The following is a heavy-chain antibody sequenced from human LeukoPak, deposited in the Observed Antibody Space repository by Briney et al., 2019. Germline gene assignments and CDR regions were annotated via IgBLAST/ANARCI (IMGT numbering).Heavy chain of an antibody. CDR3: ARRRSAIVVVPAAGRWFDP. V-gene: IGHV4-34*01. CDR1: GGSFSGYY. J-gene: IGHJ5*02. Sequence: SETLSLTCAVYGGSFSGYYWSWIRQPPGKGLEWIGEINHSGSTNYNPSLKSRVTISVDTSKNQFSLRLSSVTAADTAVYYCARRRSAIVVVPAAGRWFDPWGQGTLVTVSS. D-gene: IGHD2-2*01. CDR2: INHSGST.